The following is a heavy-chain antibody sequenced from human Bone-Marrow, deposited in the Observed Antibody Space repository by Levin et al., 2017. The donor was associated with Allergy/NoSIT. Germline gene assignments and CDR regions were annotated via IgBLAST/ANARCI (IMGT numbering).Heavy chain of an antibody. Sequence: GGSLRLSCAASGFTFHTYGMHWVRQAPGKGLEWVATLSYDGSERSYVDSVKGRFTISRDNSKNTVYLQMSSLRTEDTAVYYCAQLRIHYFDYWGPGTLVAVSS. CDR1: GFTFHTYG. V-gene: IGHV3-30*18. CDR3: AQLRIHYFDY. CDR2: LSYDGSER. J-gene: IGHJ4*02.